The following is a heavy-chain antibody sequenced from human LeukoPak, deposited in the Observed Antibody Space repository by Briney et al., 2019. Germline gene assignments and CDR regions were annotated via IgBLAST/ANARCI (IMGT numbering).Heavy chain of an antibody. CDR3: ASPREMATIYDAFDI. V-gene: IGHV4-39*01. D-gene: IGHD5-24*01. CDR2: IYCNADT. CDR1: GGSISSSRYY. J-gene: IGHJ3*02. Sequence: SETLSLTCTVSGGSISSSRYYWGWIRQPPGKGLEWIGTIYCNADTYHNPSLKSRVTISVDTSKNKFSLKLSSVTAADTAVYYCASPREMATIYDAFDIWGQGTMVTVSS.